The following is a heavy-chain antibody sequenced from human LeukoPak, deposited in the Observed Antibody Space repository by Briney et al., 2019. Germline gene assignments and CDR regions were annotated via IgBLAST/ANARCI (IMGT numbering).Heavy chain of an antibody. J-gene: IGHJ1*01. Sequence: SVQVSCKASGYTFTGYYMHWVRQAPGQGLEWMGWINPNSGGTNFAQKFQGRVTLTRDTSINTAYMDLSSLRSDDTAVYYCARAKLDDCGGVCDQYFQHWGQGTLGTVSS. V-gene: IGHV1-2*02. CDR1: GYTFTGYY. D-gene: IGHD2-21*02. CDR3: ARAKLDDCGGVCDQYFQH. CDR2: INPNSGGT.